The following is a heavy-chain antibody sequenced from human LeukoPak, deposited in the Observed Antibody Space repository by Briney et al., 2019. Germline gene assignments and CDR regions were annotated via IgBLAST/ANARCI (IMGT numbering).Heavy chain of an antibody. Sequence: GGSLRLSCAAPGFTFSSYAMSWVRQAPGKGLEWVSAISGSGGSTYYADSLKGRFTISRDNSKNTLYPQMNSLRAEDTAVYYCATQQWLALFDYWGQGTLVTVSS. CDR1: GFTFSSYA. J-gene: IGHJ4*02. D-gene: IGHD6-19*01. CDR2: ISGSGGST. CDR3: ATQQWLALFDY. V-gene: IGHV3-23*01.